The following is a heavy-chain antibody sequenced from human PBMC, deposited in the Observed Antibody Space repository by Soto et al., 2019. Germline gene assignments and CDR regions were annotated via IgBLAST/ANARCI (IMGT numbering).Heavy chain of an antibody. CDR2: ISAYNGNT. CDR1: GYTFTSYG. CDR3: ARDQKGYCSGGSCYSVGWFDP. V-gene: IGHV1-18*01. J-gene: IGHJ5*02. Sequence: ASVKVSCKASGYTFTSYGISWVRQAPGQGLEWMGWISAYNGNTNYAQKLQGRVTMTTDTSTSTAYMELRSPRSDDTAVYYCARDQKGYCSGGSCYSVGWFDPWGQETLVTVSS. D-gene: IGHD2-15*01.